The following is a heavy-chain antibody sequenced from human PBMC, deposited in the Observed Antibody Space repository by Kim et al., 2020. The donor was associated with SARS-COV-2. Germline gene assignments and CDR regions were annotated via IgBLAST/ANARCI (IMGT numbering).Heavy chain of an antibody. CDR1: GFTFSSYW. CDR3: AGYDYYDSSGYFGP. D-gene: IGHD3-22*01. V-gene: IGHV3-7*01. J-gene: IGHJ4*02. Sequence: GGSLRLSCAASGFTFSSYWMSWVRQAPGKGLEWVANIKQDGSEKYYVDSVKGRFTISRDNAKNSLYLQMNSLRAEDTAVYYCAGYDYYDSSGYFGPWGQGTLVTVAS. CDR2: IKQDGSEK.